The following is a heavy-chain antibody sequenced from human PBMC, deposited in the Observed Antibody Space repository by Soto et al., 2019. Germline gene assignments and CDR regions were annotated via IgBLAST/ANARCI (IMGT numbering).Heavy chain of an antibody. Sequence: ASVKVSCKASGYTFIYYYSHWVRLAPGHGPEWMGWINPKSGGTSHAQKFQGRVTMTRDTSTSTVYMELSRLTSDDRAVYYCARRDSYGSFDYCGQGTSVTVYS. J-gene: IGHJ4*02. D-gene: IGHD5-18*01. CDR2: INPKSGGT. CDR3: ARRDSYGSFDY. CDR1: GYTFIYYY. V-gene: IGHV1-2*02.